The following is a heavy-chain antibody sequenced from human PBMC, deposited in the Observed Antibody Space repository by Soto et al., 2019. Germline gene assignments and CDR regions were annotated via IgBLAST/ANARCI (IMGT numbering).Heavy chain of an antibody. Sequence: SETLSLTCAVYGGSFSGYYWSWIRQPPGKGLEWIGEINHSGSTNYNPSLKSRVTISVDTSKNQFSLKLSSVTAADTAVYYCASLAARKLPYYGMDVWGQGTTVTVSS. CDR1: GGSFSGYY. CDR2: INHSGST. V-gene: IGHV4-34*01. D-gene: IGHD6-6*01. CDR3: ASLAARKLPYYGMDV. J-gene: IGHJ6*02.